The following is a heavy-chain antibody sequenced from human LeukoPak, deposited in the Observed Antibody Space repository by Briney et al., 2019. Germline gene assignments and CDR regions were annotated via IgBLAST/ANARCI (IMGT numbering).Heavy chain of an antibody. Sequence: GGSLRLSCAASGFTFSSYGMHWVRQAPGKGLEWVSFIWYDGSKKYYADSVKGRFTISRDNSKNTLYLQMNSLRAEDTAVYYCAKGREPGGLDFWGQGTLVTVSS. D-gene: IGHD1-26*01. V-gene: IGHV3-30*02. J-gene: IGHJ4*02. CDR2: IWYDGSKK. CDR1: GFTFSSYG. CDR3: AKGREPGGLDF.